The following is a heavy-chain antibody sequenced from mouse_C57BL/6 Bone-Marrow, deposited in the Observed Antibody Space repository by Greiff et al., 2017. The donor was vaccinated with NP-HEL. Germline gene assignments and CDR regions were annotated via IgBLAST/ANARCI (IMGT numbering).Heavy chain of an antibody. CDR1: GFTFSDYG. CDR2: ISSGSSTI. Sequence: DVMLVESGGGLVKPGVSLKLSCAASGFTFSDYGMHWVRQAPEKGLEWVAYISSGSSTIYYADTVKGRFTISRDNAKNTLFLQMTSLRSEDTAMYYCARRTPDYFDYWGQGTTLTVSS. CDR3: ARRTPDYFDY. V-gene: IGHV5-17*01. J-gene: IGHJ2*01.